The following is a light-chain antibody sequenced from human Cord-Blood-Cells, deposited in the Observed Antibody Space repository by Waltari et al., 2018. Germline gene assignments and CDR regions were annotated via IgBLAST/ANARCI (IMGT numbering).Light chain of an antibody. Sequence: SYELTQPPSVSVSPGQPASITCSGDKLGDKYACWYQQKPGQSPVLVIYQDSKRPSGIPERFSGSNSGNTATLTISGTQAMDEADYYCQAWDSSNYVFGTGTKVTFL. CDR1: KLGDKY. V-gene: IGLV3-1*01. CDR3: QAWDSSNYV. J-gene: IGLJ1*01. CDR2: QDS.